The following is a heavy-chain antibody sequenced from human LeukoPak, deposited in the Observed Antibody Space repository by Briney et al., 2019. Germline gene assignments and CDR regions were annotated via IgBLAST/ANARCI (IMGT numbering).Heavy chain of an antibody. CDR2: ISGSGDST. Sequence: GGSLKLSCAASGFTFTTYAMSWVRQAPGKGLEWVSVISGSGDSTYYADSVKGRFTISRENSKNTLYLQMNSLRAEDTAVYYCAKDSAKKYDDYWGQGTLVTVSS. CDR1: GFTFTTYA. J-gene: IGHJ4*02. CDR3: AKDSAKKYDDY. D-gene: IGHD2/OR15-2a*01. V-gene: IGHV3-23*01.